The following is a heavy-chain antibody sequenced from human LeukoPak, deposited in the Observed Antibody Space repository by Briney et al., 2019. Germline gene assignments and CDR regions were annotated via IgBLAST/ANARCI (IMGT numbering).Heavy chain of an antibody. J-gene: IGHJ5*02. CDR1: GRSIISSSYY. CDR2: IYFSGRT. Sequence: PSETLSLTCTVSGRSIISSSYYWGWIRQPPGKGLEWIGSIYFSGRTYVNSSLKRRVTISIDTSNNEFSLKLSSVTAADTAVYYCARLSDPWEPVEENWFDPWGQGTLVIVSS. V-gene: IGHV4-39*01. D-gene: IGHD1-26*01. CDR3: ARLSDPWEPVEENWFDP.